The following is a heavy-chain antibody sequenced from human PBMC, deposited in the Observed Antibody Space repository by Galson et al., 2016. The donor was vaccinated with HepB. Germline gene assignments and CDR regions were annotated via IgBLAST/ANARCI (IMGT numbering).Heavy chain of an antibody. J-gene: IGHJ3*01. CDR3: AIPGGNYDFDF. D-gene: IGHD3-16*01. CDR2: IYPADSDT. V-gene: IGHV5-51*01. CDR1: GYNFTSYW. Sequence: QSGAEVKKPGESLKLSCTGSGYNFTSYWIGWVRQMPGTGLEWMGIIYPADSDTRYSPSFQGQVTISADKSISTAYLQWSTLKASDTAMYYCAIPGGNYDFDFWGHGTMVIVSS.